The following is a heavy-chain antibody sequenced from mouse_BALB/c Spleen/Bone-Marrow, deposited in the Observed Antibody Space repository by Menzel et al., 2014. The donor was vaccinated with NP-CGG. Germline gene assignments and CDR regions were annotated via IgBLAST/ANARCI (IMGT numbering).Heavy chain of an antibody. J-gene: IGHJ2*01. CDR2: LNPGSGGS. CDR3: ARSTTVKDYFDY. V-gene: IGHV1-54*01. Sequence: LQESGAELVRPGTSVKVSRKASGYAFXNYLIEWLKQRPGQGLEWIGVLNPGSGGSHYNEKFKGKATLTADKSSSTAYMQLSSLTSDDSAVYFCARSTTVKDYFDYWGQGTTLTVSS. D-gene: IGHD1-1*01. CDR1: GYAFXNYL.